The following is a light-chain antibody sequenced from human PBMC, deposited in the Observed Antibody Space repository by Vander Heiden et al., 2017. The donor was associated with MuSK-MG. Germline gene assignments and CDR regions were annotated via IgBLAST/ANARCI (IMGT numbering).Light chain of an antibody. CDR2: GNS. CDR1: SSTIGAGYD. CDR3: QSYDSSLSGSV. Sequence: QSVLTQPPSVSGAPAQRVTISCTGSSSTIGAGYDVPWYQQLPGTAPKLLIYGNSNRPSGVPDRFSGSKSGTSASLAITGLQAEDEADYYCQSYDSSLSGSVFGGGTKLTVL. J-gene: IGLJ3*02. V-gene: IGLV1-40*01.